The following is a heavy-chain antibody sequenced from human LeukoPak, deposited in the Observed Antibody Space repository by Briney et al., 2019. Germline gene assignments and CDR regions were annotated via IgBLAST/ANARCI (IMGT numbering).Heavy chain of an antibody. Sequence: SVKVSCKASGGTFSTDSFIWIRQAPGQGLEWMGRTSPSIGSTSYSRKFQGRLTLTTDKSSGTAYMKLGSLTSDDTAVYYCARAPTIFGAGGDYWGQGTLVTVSS. D-gene: IGHD3-3*01. CDR3: ARAPTIFGAGGDY. CDR1: GGTFSTDS. CDR2: TSPSIGST. J-gene: IGHJ4*02. V-gene: IGHV1-69*08.